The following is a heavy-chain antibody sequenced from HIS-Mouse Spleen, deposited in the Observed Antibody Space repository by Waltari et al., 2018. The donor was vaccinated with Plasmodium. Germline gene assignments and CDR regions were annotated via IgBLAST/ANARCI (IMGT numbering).Heavy chain of an antibody. CDR3: ARGYSNYDAFDI. CDR1: RGSFSGSS. D-gene: IGHD4-4*01. CDR2: INHSGST. Sequence: QVQLQQWGAGLLKPSETLSLTCAVYRGSFSGSSWSCFRQPPGKGLEWIGEINHSGSTNYNPSLKSRVTISVDTSKNQFSLKLSSVTAADTAVYYCARGYSNYDAFDIWGQGTMVTVSS. J-gene: IGHJ3*02. V-gene: IGHV4-34*01.